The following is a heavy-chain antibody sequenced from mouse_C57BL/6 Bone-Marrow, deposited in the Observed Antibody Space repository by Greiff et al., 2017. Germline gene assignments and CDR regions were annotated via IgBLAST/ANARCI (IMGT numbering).Heavy chain of an antibody. V-gene: IGHV1-63*01. CDR1: GYTFTNYW. Sequence: VQLQQSGAELVRPGTSVKMSCKASGYTFTNYWIGWAKQRPGHGLEWIGDIYPGGGYTNYNEKFKGKATLTADKSTSTAYMQVSSLTSEDSAIYYCARKGGLLGAMDYWGQGTSVTVSS. J-gene: IGHJ4*01. CDR2: IYPGGGYT. CDR3: ARKGGLLGAMDY. D-gene: IGHD2-3*01.